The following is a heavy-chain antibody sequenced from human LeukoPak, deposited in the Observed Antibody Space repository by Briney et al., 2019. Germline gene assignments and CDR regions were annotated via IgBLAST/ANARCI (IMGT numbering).Heavy chain of an antibody. D-gene: IGHD6-13*01. CDR1: GFTFSSYG. CDR3: ARGAGYSSSGFDY. CDR2: IWYDGSNK. J-gene: IGHJ4*02. Sequence: GGSLRLSCAASGFTFSSYGMHWVRQAPGKGLEWVAVIWYDGSNKYYADSVKGRFTISRDNSKNTLYLQMNSLRAEDTAVYYCARGAGYSSSGFDYWGQGTLVTVSS. V-gene: IGHV3-33*01.